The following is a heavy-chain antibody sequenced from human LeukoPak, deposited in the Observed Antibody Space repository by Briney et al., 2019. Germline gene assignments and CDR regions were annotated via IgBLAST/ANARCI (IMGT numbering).Heavy chain of an antibody. CDR1: GFTVSSNY. CDR3: AGEYDSSGHDAFDI. D-gene: IGHD3-22*01. J-gene: IGHJ3*02. Sequence: GGSLRLFCAASGFTVSSNYMSWVRQAPGEGLEWVSVIYSGGSTYYADSVKGRFTISRDHSKNTLYLQMNSLRAEDPAVYYWAGEYDSSGHDAFDIWGQGTMVTVSS. CDR2: IYSGGST. V-gene: IGHV3-53*01.